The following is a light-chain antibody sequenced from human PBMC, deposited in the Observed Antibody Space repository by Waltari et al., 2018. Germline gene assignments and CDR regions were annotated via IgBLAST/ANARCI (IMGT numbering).Light chain of an antibody. CDR1: SSDVGGYNS. V-gene: IGLV2-23*02. CDR2: EVS. CDR3: HSHTSSITTVI. J-gene: IGLJ2*01. Sequence: QSALTQPASVSGSPGQSITISCTGTSSDVGGYNSVSWYHHHPGKAPKLIIYEVSNRPSGVSYRVSGSKSGNTASLTISGLQAEDEADYYCHSHTSSITTVIFGGGTKLTV.